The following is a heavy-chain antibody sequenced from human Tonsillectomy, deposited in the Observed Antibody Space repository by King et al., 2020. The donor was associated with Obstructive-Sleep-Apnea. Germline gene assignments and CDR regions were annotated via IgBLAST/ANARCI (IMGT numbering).Heavy chain of an antibody. CDR1: GFTVSSNY. V-gene: IGHV3-66*01. J-gene: IGHJ3*02. Sequence: VQLVESGGGLVQPGGSLRLSCAASGFTVSSNYMSWVRQAPGKGLEWVSVIYSGGSTYYADSVKGRFTISRDNSKNTLYLQMNSLRAEDTAVYYCARGDCSSTSCYARYDAFDIWGQGTMVTVSS. D-gene: IGHD2-2*01. CDR3: ARGDCSSTSCYARYDAFDI. CDR2: IYSGGST.